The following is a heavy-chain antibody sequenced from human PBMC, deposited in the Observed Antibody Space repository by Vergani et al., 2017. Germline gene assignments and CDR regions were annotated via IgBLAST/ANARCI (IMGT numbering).Heavy chain of an antibody. D-gene: IGHD2-2*02. CDR3: AKVFCSSTSCYILAYMDV. Sequence: QVQLVESGGGVVQPGRSLRLSCAASGFTFNQYGMHWVRQAPGKGLEWVAVTWYDGNNKQYADSVKGRFTISRDNSKSTMYLQMNSLRDEDTGVYYCAKVFCSSTSCYILAYMDVWGKGTTVTVSS. CDR2: TWYDGNNK. J-gene: IGHJ6*03. V-gene: IGHV3-33*06. CDR1: GFTFNQYG.